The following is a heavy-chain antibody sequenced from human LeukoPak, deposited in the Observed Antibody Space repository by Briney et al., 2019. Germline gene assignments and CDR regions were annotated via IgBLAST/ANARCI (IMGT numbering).Heavy chain of an antibody. J-gene: IGHJ4*02. CDR3: ASQLITGTTNYYFDY. D-gene: IGHD1-7*01. CDR2: IYYSGST. V-gene: IGHV4-39*01. CDR1: GGSISSSSYY. Sequence: PSETLSLTCTVSGGSISSSSYYWGWIRQSPGKGLEWIGSIYYSGSTYYNPSLKSRVTISVDTSKNQFSLKLSSVTAADTAVYYCASQLITGTTNYYFDYWGQGTLVTVSS.